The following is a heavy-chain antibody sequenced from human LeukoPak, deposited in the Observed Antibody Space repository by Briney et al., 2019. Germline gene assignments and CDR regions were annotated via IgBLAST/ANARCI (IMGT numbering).Heavy chain of an antibody. V-gene: IGHV1-2*02. CDR3: AIIVATIGPFDY. Sequence: AASVKVSCKASGYTFTGYYMHWVRQAPGQGLEWMGWINPNSGGTNYAQKFQGRVTMTRDTSISTAYMKLSRLRSDDTAVYYCAIIVATIGPFDYWGQGTLVTVSS. J-gene: IGHJ4*02. D-gene: IGHD5-12*01. CDR1: GYTFTGYY. CDR2: INPNSGGT.